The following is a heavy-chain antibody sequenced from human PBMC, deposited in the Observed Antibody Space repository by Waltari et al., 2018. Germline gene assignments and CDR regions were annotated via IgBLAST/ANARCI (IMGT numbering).Heavy chain of an antibody. CDR2: IYHSGST. CDR3: ARFTRGPYYYFDY. J-gene: IGHJ4*02. CDR1: GGSISSGGYS. D-gene: IGHD3-10*01. Sequence: QLQLQESGSGLVKPSQTLSLTCAVSGGSISSGGYSWSWIRQPPGKGLEWIGYIYHSGSTFYNPSLKSRVTISVDRSKNQFSLKLSSVTAADTAVYYCARFTRGPYYYFDYWGQGTLVTVSS. V-gene: IGHV4-30-2*01.